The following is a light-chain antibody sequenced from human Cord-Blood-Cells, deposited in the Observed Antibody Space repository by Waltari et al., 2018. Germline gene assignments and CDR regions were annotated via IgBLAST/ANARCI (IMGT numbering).Light chain of an antibody. Sequence: SALTQPRSVSGSPGQSVTISCTGTSSDVGGSNYVSWYQQHPGKAPKLMIYDVSKRPSGVPDRFSGSKSGNTASLTISGLQAEDEADYYCCSYAGSYTGVFGGGTKLTVL. V-gene: IGLV2-11*01. CDR2: DVS. J-gene: IGLJ3*02. CDR3: CSYAGSYTGV. CDR1: SSDVGGSNY.